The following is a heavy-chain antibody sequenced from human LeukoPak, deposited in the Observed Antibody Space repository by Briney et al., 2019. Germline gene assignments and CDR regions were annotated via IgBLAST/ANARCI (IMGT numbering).Heavy chain of an antibody. D-gene: IGHD3-10*01. CDR2: IYYSGST. CDR3: ARTYYYGSRELDY. V-gene: IGHV4-59*01. J-gene: IGHJ4*02. CDR1: GGSISSYY. Sequence: SETLSLTCTVSGGSISSYYWSWIRQPPGKGLEWIGYIYYSGSTHYNPSLKSRVTISVDTSKNQFSLKLRSVTAADTAVYYCARTYYYGSRELDYWGQGTLVTVSS.